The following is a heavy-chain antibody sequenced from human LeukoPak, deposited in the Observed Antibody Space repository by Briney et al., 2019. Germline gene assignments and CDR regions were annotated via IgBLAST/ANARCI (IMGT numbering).Heavy chain of an antibody. Sequence: GGSLRLSCAASGLTFSSYGMHWVRQAPGKGLEWVALIWYDGSKKYHADSVKGRFTIARDNAKDKLYLEMNSRRAEDTAVYYCARDRIRGSSSSWGGGFDYWGRGALVTVSS. CDR2: IWYDGSKK. CDR1: GLTFSSYG. CDR3: ARDRIRGSSSSWGGGFDY. V-gene: IGHV3-33*01. D-gene: IGHD6-6*01. J-gene: IGHJ4*02.